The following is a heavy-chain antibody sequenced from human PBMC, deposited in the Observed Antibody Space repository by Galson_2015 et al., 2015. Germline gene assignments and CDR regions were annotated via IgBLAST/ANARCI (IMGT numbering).Heavy chain of an antibody. CDR1: GFTFSSYE. CDR2: ISSSGSTI. J-gene: IGHJ4*02. D-gene: IGHD3-16*01. V-gene: IGHV3-48*03. Sequence: SLRLSCAASGFTFSSYEMNWVRQAPGKGLEWVSYISSSGSTIYYADSVKGRFTISRDNAKNSLYLQMNSLRAEDTAVYYCARYPSAFVQRGITGPFDDWGQGTLVTVSS. CDR3: ARYPSAFVQRGITGPFDD.